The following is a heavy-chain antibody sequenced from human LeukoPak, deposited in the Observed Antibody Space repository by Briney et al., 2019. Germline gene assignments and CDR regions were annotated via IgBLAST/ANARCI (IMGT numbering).Heavy chain of an antibody. J-gene: IGHJ4*02. D-gene: IGHD3-16*01. CDR1: GYNFTTYW. CDR2: IYPGDSDT. V-gene: IGHV5-51*01. Sequence: GESLKISCKGSGYNFTTYWIGWVRQMPGKGLEWMGIIYPGDSDTRYSPSFQGQVTISAAKSIRTAYLQWSSLKASDTAMYYCARRYDYVWGSLDYWGQGTLVTVSS. CDR3: ARRYDYVWGSLDY.